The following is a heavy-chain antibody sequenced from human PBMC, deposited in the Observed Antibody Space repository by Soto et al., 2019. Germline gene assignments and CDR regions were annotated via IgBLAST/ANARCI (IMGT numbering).Heavy chain of an antibody. V-gene: IGHV3-7*01. Sequence: EVRLVESGGGLVQPGGSLTLSCAASGFTFSSYWMTWVSQAPGKGLEWVANINQDGSEKYYMDSMKGRFTISRDNAKNSLLLQLNRLRAEDTAVYYCARDRGRPDLRDTHYYDSSDLDYGMDVWGQGTTVTVSS. CDR3: ARDRGRPDLRDTHYYDSSDLDYGMDV. CDR1: GFTFSSYW. D-gene: IGHD3-22*01. CDR2: INQDGSEK. J-gene: IGHJ6*02.